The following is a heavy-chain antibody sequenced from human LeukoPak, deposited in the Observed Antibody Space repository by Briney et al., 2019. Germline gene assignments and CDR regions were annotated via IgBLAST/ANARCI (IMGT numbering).Heavy chain of an antibody. J-gene: IGHJ4*02. CDR3: ARESNRFITVTTGAFDY. V-gene: IGHV1-2*02. D-gene: IGHD4-17*01. CDR1: GYTFTGYY. Sequence: GASVKVSCKASGYTFTGYYMHWVRQAPGQGLEWMGWINPNSGGTNYAQKFQGRVTMTRDTSISTAYMELSSLRSEDTAVYYCARESNRFITVTTGAFDYWGQGTLVTVSS. CDR2: INPNSGGT.